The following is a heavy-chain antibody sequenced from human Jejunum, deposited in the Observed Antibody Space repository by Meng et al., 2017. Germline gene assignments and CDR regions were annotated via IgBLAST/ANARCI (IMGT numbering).Heavy chain of an antibody. CDR3: ARGDLVRGAIINGGGGVDL. CDR2: IYPVDCDT. J-gene: IGHJ5*02. CDR1: GYMFDRYW. D-gene: IGHD3-10*01. Sequence: GESLKISCKASGYMFDRYWMGWVRQMPGKGLEWVGLIYPVDCDTRYSPSVKGQVTISADKSINTAYLQWNSLKASDTAIYYCARGDLVRGAIINGGGGVDLWGQGSLVTVSS. V-gene: IGHV5-51*01.